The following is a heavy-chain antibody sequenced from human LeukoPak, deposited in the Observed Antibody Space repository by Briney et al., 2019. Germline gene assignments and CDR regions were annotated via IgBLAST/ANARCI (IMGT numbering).Heavy chain of an antibody. D-gene: IGHD4-23*01. V-gene: IGHV3-23*01. CDR2: ISGSAGST. J-gene: IGHJ4*02. CDR3: AKARGEQNGGNNY. CDR1: GFTFSNYA. Sequence: GGSLRLSCAASGFTFSNYAMSWVRQAPGKGLEWVSTISGSAGSTYYADSVKGRFTISRDNSKNTLYLQMNSLRAEDTAVYYCAKARGEQNGGNNYWGQGTLVTVSS.